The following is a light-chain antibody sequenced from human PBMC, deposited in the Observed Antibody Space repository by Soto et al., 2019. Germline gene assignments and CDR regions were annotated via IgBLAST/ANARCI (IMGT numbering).Light chain of an antibody. CDR3: CSYTTSSTRV. CDR1: SSDVGGYNY. V-gene: IGLV2-14*03. CDR2: DVS. J-gene: IGLJ3*02. Sequence: QPVLTQPASVSGSPGQSITISCTGTSSDVGGYNYVSWYQQHPGKAPKLMIHDVSNRPSGVSNRFSGSKSGNTASLTISGLQAEDEADYYCCSYTTSSTRVFGGGTKVTVL.